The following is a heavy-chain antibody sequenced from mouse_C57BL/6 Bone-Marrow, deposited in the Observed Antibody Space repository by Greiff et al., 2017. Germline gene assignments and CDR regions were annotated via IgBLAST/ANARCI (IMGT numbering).Heavy chain of an antibody. D-gene: IGHD3-2*02. J-gene: IGHJ2*01. CDR2: IDPSDSYT. V-gene: IGHV1-69*01. CDR3: ARETAQVYFDY. Sequence: QVQLQQSGAELVMPGASVKLSCKASGYTFTSYWMHWVKQRPGQGLEWIGEIDPSDSYTNYNQKFKGKSTLTVDKSYSTAYMQLSSLTSEDSAVYYCARETAQVYFDYWGQGTTLTVSS. CDR1: GYTFTSYW.